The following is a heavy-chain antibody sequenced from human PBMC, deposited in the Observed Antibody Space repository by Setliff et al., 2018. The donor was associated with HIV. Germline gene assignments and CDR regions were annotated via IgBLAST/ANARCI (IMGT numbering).Heavy chain of an antibody. V-gene: IGHV4-59*11. CDR3: ARDAVTGTPGGYYFYYMDV. CDR1: GGSISSHY. D-gene: IGHD1-1*01. Sequence: SETLSLTCTVSGGSISSHYWSWIRQPPGKGLEWIGYYSGSTNYNPSLKSRVTISVDTSKNQFSLKLSSVTAADTAVYYCARDAVTGTPGGYYFYYMDVWGKGTTVTVSS. CDR2: YSGST. J-gene: IGHJ6*03.